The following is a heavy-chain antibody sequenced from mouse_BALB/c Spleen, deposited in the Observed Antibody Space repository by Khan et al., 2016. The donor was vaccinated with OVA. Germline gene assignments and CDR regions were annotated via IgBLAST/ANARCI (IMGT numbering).Heavy chain of an antibody. CDR2: IWAGGST. V-gene: IGHV2-9*02. D-gene: IGHD1-1*01. CDR1: GFSLTSYG. Sequence: VELLESGPGLVAPSQSLSITCTVSGFSLTSYGVHWVRQPPGKGLEWLGVIWAGGSTNYNSALLSRLSISKDNSKSQVFLKMNSLQTDDTAMYYCARDTTVESYWYFDVWGAGTTVTVSS. J-gene: IGHJ1*01. CDR3: ARDTTVESYWYFDV.